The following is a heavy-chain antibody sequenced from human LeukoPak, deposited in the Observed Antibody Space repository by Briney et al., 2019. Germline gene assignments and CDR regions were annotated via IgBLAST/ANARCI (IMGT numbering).Heavy chain of an antibody. CDR3: ARDHRPYYYDSSGYYPDC. D-gene: IGHD3-22*01. CDR2: INSDGSST. Sequence: GGSLRLSCAASGFTFSSYWMHWVRQAPGKGLVWVSRINSDGSSTSYADSVKGRFTISRDNAKNTLYLQMNSLRAEETAVYYCARDHRPYYYDSSGYYPDCWGQGTLVTVFS. J-gene: IGHJ4*02. V-gene: IGHV3-74*01. CDR1: GFTFSSYW.